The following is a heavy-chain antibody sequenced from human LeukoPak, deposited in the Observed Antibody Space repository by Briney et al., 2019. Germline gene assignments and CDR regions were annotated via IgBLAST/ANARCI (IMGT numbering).Heavy chain of an antibody. CDR3: ARQGTYYDILTGYSYLDY. D-gene: IGHD3-9*01. J-gene: IGHJ4*02. CDR1: GGSISSYY. CDR2: IYYSGST. V-gene: IGHV4-59*08. Sequence: PSETLSLTCTVSGGSISSYYWSWIRQPPGKGLEWIGYIYYSGSTNYNPSLKSRVTISVDTSKNQFSLKLSSVTAADTAVYYCARQGTYYDILTGYSYLDYWGQGTLVTVSS.